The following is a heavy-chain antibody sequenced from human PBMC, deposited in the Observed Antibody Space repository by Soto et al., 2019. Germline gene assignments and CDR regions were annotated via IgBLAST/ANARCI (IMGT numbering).Heavy chain of an antibody. J-gene: IGHJ5*02. CDR1: GASISGFY. Sequence: SETLSLTCTVSGASISGFYWSWIRKSAGKGLEWIGRIYATGTTDYNPSLKSRVMMSVDTSKKQFSLKLRSVTAADTAVYYCVTDGKNTLRDWFDTWGQGISVTVSS. V-gene: IGHV4-4*07. CDR2: IYATGTT. CDR3: VTDGKNTLRDWFDT. D-gene: IGHD1-1*01.